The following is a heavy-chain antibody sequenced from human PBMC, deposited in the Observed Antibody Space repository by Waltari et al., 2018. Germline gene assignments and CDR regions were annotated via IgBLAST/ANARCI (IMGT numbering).Heavy chain of an antibody. Sequence: QVQLQESGPGLVKPSETLSLTCTVSGYSISSGYYWGWIRQPPGKGLEWIGNIYHSGTTYYNPSLKSRVTISVDTSKNQLSLKLNSVTAADTAVYYCARDRYSGSPKLYYFDY. CDR1: GYSISSGYY. J-gene: IGHJ4*01. V-gene: IGHV4-38-2*02. CDR3: ARDRYSGSPKLYYFDY. D-gene: IGHD6-13*01. CDR2: IYHSGTT.